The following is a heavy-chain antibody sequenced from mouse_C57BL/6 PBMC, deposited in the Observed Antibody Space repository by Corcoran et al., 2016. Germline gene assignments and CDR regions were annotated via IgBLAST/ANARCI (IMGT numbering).Heavy chain of an antibody. CDR1: GYTFTDYN. V-gene: IGHV1-18*01. CDR2: INPNNGGT. CDR3: ARTLYYYGSSPYYFDY. D-gene: IGHD1-1*01. J-gene: IGHJ2*01. Sequence: EVQLQQSGPELVKPGASVKIPCKASGYTFTDYNMDWVQQSHGKSLEWIGDINPNNGGTIYNQKFKGKATLTVDKSSSTAYMELRSLTSEDTAVYYCARTLYYYGSSPYYFDYWGQGTTLTVSS.